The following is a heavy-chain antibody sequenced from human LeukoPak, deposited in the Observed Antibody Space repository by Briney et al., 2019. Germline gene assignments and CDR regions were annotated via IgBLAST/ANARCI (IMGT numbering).Heavy chain of an antibody. CDR1: GGSISSGGYY. CDR3: ASRLWELLTMDY. Sequence: SETLSLTCTVSGGSISSGGYYWGWIRQPPRKGLEWIGSVHYSGSTYYNPSLKSRVTISVDTSKNQFSLKVSSVTAADTAVYSCASRLWELLTMDYWGQGTLVTVSS. CDR2: VHYSGST. D-gene: IGHD1-26*01. V-gene: IGHV4-39*01. J-gene: IGHJ4*02.